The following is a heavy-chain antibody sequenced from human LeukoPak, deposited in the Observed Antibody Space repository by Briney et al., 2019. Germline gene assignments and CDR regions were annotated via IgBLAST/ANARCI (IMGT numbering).Heavy chain of an antibody. CDR3: ASTVTKVTTHYYYGMDV. CDR1: GYSFSSHW. V-gene: IGHV5-51*01. Sequence: GEPLKISCKGSGYSFSSHWIGWVRQMPGQGLDWMGIIYPGDSDTRYSPSFQGHVTISADKSISTAFLQWSSLKASDTAMYYCASTVTKVTTHYYYGMDVWGQGTTVTVSS. D-gene: IGHD4-11*01. J-gene: IGHJ6*02. CDR2: IYPGDSDT.